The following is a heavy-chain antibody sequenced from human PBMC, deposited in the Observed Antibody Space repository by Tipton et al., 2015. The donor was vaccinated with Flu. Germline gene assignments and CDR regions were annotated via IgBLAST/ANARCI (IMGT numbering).Heavy chain of an antibody. D-gene: IGHD2-2*02. J-gene: IGHJ6*02. CDR1: GGTFRSYA. CDR2: IIPKFPTS. Sequence: QMQLVQSGAEVKKPGSSVKVSCKASGGTFRSYAISWVRQAPGQGLEWLGGIIPKFPTSNYARKFQDRVTMTADESTSTAYMELTSLRSEDTAVYYCAGGIPSTSCYTCYYYAMDVWGQGTTVIVSS. CDR3: AGGIPSTSCYTCYYYAMDV. V-gene: IGHV1-69*01.